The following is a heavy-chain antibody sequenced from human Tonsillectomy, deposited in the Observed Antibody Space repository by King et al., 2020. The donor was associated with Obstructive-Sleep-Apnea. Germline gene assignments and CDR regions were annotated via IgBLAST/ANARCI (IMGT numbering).Heavy chain of an antibody. CDR2: IKTKTAGGTT. CDR3: TTAYDYGSGSSFDY. D-gene: IGHD3-10*01. V-gene: IGHV3-15*01. Sequence: VQLVASGGGLVKPGGSLRLSCAASGFTFSNAWMSWVPQAPGQGLEWVGRIKTKTAGGTTDYAAPVKGSFTSSRDASKNTLYLQMNSLKTEDTAVYYCTTAYDYGSGSSFDYWGQGTLVTVSS. J-gene: IGHJ4*02. CDR1: GFTFSNAW.